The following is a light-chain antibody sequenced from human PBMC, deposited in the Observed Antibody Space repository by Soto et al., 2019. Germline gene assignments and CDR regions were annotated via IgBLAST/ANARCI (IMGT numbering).Light chain of an antibody. V-gene: IGKV3-15*01. CDR1: QSVSSN. J-gene: IGKJ1*01. CDR3: QQYNNWPWT. Sequence: EIVMTQSPATLSVSPGERATLSCRASQSVSSNLAWYQQKPGQAPRLLIYGASTRATGIPARFSGSGSGTEXXLTXXSLQSEDFAXYYCQQYNNWPWTFGQGTKVEIK. CDR2: GAS.